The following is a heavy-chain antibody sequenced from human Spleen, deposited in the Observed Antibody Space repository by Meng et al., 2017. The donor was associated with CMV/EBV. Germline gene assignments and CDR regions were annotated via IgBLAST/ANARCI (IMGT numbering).Heavy chain of an antibody. Sequence: SETLSLTCTVPGDSITTYYWSWIRQPPGKGLQWIGYIYYNGGTNYNPSLKSRVTISVDTSKNHFSLKLSSVSAADTAVYYCARGPRGYSYEKDWFDPWGQGTLVTVSS. V-gene: IGHV4-59*01. D-gene: IGHD5-18*01. J-gene: IGHJ5*02. CDR1: GDSITTYY. CDR3: ARGPRGYSYEKDWFDP. CDR2: IYYNGGT.